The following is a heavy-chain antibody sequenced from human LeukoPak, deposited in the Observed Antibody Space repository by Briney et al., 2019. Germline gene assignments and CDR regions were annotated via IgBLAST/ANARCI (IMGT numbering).Heavy chain of an antibody. Sequence: SETLSLTCAVYGGSFSGYYWSWIRQPPGKGLEWIGEINHSGSTNYNPSLKSRVTISVDTSKNQFSLKLSSVTAADTAVYYCARESRAILRGGFYYYYYMDVWGKGTTVTVSS. J-gene: IGHJ6*03. V-gene: IGHV4-34*01. CDR1: GGSFSGYY. CDR2: INHSGST. D-gene: IGHD5-12*01. CDR3: ARESRAILRGGFYYYYYMDV.